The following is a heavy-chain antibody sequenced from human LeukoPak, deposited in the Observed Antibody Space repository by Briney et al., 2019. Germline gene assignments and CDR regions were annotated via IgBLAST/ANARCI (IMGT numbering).Heavy chain of an antibody. CDR3: ARPNITSYYDSRGYDAFDV. D-gene: IGHD3-22*01. CDR1: GYRFNAYW. J-gene: IGHJ3*01. CDR2: NYPDDSDT. Sequence: PGESLKISCKGSGYRFNAYWIAWVRQMPGKGLEWMGINYPDDSDTRYSPSFQGQVTISADKSVRTAYLQWSSLKASDTAMYYCARPNITSYYDSRGYDAFDVWGQGTMVTVSS. V-gene: IGHV5-51*01.